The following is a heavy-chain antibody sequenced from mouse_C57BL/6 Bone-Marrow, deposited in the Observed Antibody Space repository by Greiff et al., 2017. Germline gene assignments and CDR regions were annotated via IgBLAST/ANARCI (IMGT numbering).Heavy chain of an antibody. CDR1: GYTFTSYW. V-gene: IGHV1-69*01. D-gene: IGHD2-13*01. CDR2: IDPSDSYT. Sequence: VQLQQPGAELVMPGASVKLSCKASGYTFTSYWMHWVKQRPGQGLEWLGEIDPSDSYTNYNQKFKVKSTLTVDKSSSTAYMQLSSLTSEGSAVYYCATTYYGDVDALDYWGQGTSVTVSS. J-gene: IGHJ4*01. CDR3: ATTYYGDVDALDY.